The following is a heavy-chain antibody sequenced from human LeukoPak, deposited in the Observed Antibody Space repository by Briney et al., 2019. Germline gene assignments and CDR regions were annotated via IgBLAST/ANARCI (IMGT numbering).Heavy chain of an antibody. V-gene: IGHV3-74*01. J-gene: IGHJ4*02. Sequence: GGSLRLSCAASGFTFSSYWMSWVRQAPGKGLVWVSRFLSDGSRTTYADSVKGRFTISGDNAKNTLYLQMNSLRAEDTAVYYCARVGDYGSGFDFWGQGTLVTVSS. D-gene: IGHD3-10*01. CDR3: ARVGDYGSGFDF. CDR2: FLSDGSRT. CDR1: GFTFSSYW.